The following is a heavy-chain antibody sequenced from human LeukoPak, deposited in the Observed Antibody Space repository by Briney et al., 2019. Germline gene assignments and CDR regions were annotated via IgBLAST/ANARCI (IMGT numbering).Heavy chain of an antibody. J-gene: IGHJ4*02. Sequence: SETPSLTCTVSGGSISSGGYYWSWIRQHPGKGLEWIGYIYYSGSTYYNPSLKSRVTISVDTSKNQFSLKLSSVTAADTAVYYCARGDLGEFFDYWGQGTLVTVSS. CDR2: IYYSGST. V-gene: IGHV4-31*03. CDR1: GGSISSGGYY. D-gene: IGHD3-10*01. CDR3: ARGDLGEFFDY.